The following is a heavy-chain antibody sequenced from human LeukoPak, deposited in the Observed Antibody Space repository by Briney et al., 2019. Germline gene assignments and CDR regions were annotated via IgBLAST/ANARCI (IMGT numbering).Heavy chain of an antibody. J-gene: IGHJ3*02. CDR1: GFTFTNAW. CDR3: AKVTWSGPGGAFDI. V-gene: IGHV3-23*01. D-gene: IGHD3-3*01. CDR2: ISGSGGST. Sequence: GGSLRLSCAASGFTFTNAWMTWVRQAPGKGLEWVSAISGSGGSTYYADSVKGRFTISRDNSKNTLYLQMNSLRAEDTAVYYCAKVTWSGPGGAFDIWGQGTMVTVSS.